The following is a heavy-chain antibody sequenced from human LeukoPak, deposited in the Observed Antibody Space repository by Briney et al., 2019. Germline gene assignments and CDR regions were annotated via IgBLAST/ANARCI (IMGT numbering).Heavy chain of an antibody. CDR2: ISAYNGNT. CDR1: GYTFTING. Sequence: ASVTVSFTASGYTFTINGVSWLRQGPGQGLEWRGWISAYNGNTNYSEKFQGRVTMTRDTSIATAFMELSRLRSDDTAVYYYARVSGYSYGNFDYWGQGTLVTVSS. CDR3: ARVSGYSYGNFDY. V-gene: IGHV1-18*04. J-gene: IGHJ4*02. D-gene: IGHD5-18*01.